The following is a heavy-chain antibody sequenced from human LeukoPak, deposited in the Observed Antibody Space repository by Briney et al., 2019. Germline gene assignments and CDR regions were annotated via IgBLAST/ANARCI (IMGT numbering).Heavy chain of an antibody. CDR1: GGSISSYY. CDR2: IYYSGST. V-gene: IGHV4-59*01. J-gene: IGHJ6*03. CDR3: ARDGGLYYYYYMDV. Sequence: MASETLSLTCTVSGGSISSYYWSWIRQPPGKGLEWIGYIYYSGSTNYNPSLKSRVTISVDTSKNQFSLKLSSVTAADTAVYYCARDGGLYYYYYMDVWGKGTTVTVSS. D-gene: IGHD3-16*01.